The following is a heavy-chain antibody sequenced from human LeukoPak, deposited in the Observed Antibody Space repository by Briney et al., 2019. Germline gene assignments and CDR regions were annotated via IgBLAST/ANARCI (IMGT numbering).Heavy chain of an antibody. CDR1: GFTFSSYA. J-gene: IGHJ4*02. CDR3: ARALEARIVGATIPFDY. Sequence: GGSLRLSCAASGFTFSSYAMHWVRQAPGKGLEWVAVISYDGSNKSYADSVKGRFTISRDNSKNTLYLQMNSLRAEDTAVYYCARALEARIVGATIPFDYWGQGTLVTVSS. CDR2: ISYDGSNK. V-gene: IGHV3-30-3*01. D-gene: IGHD1-26*01.